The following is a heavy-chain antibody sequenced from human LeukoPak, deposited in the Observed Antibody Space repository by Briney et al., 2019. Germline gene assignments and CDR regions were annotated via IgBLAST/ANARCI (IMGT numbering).Heavy chain of an antibody. CDR3: AKVKTTGGYFDY. Sequence: GGSLRLSCAASGITFTKAWMSWVRQAPGKGLEWVGRIKSKSDGGTIDYGAPVKDRFTISRDDSNNTLYLQMNSLRAEDTAVYYCAKVKTTGGYFDYWGQGTLVTVSS. CDR2: IKSKSDGGTI. CDR1: GITFTKAW. D-gene: IGHD4-23*01. V-gene: IGHV3-15*01. J-gene: IGHJ4*02.